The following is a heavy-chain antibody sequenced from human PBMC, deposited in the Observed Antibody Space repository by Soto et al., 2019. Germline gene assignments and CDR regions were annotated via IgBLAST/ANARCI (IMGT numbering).Heavy chain of an antibody. CDR1: GGSFSGYY. Sequence: QVQLQQWGAGLLKPSETLSLTCAVYGGSFSGYYWSWIRQPPGKGLEWSGEINHSGSTNYNPSLKSRVTISVDTSKNHFSLKLSSVTAADTAVYYCARGREWLFFPYGMDVWGQGTTVTVSS. CDR3: ARGREWLFFPYGMDV. J-gene: IGHJ6*02. CDR2: INHSGST. V-gene: IGHV4-34*01. D-gene: IGHD3-3*01.